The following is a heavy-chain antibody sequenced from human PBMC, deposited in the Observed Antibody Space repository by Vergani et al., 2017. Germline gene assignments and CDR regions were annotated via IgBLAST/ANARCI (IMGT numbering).Heavy chain of an antibody. D-gene: IGHD3-16*01. CDR3: ARDLRGSYYYYYMDV. CDR1: GFTFGSYW. J-gene: IGHJ6*03. CDR2: IKQDGSEK. V-gene: IGHV3-7*01. Sequence: EVQLVESGGGLVQPGGSLGLSCAASGFTFGSYWMGWVRQAPGKGLEGVANIKQDGSEKYYVDSVKGRFTISRDNAKNSLYLQMNSLRAEDTAVYYCARDLRGSYYYYYMDVWGKGTTVTVSS.